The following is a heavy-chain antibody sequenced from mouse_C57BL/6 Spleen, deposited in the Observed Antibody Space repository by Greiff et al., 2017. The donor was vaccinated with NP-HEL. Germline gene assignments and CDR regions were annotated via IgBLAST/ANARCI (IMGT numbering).Heavy chain of an antibody. J-gene: IGHJ4*01. CDR1: GYTFTSYW. CDR2: IHPNSGGT. D-gene: IGHD2-5*01. CDR3: ERYYSNYVYYAMDY. Sequence: QVQLKQPGAELVKPGASVKLSCKASGYTFTSYWMHWVKQRPGQGLEWIGMIHPNSGGTNYNEKFKSKATLTVDKSSSPAYMQLSSLTSEDSAVDYCERYYSNYVYYAMDYWGQGTTVTVSS. V-gene: IGHV1-64*01.